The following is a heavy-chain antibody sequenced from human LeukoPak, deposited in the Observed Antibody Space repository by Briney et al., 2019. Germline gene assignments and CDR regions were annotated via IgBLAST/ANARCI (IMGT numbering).Heavy chain of an antibody. CDR2: ISYTGTT. J-gene: IGHJ4*02. Sequence: PSETLSLTCIVSGCSISGYYWSWIRQPPGKGLEYIGHISYTGTTNYNPSLKSRITISVDTSKNQFSLKLSSVTAADTAVYYCARGGPRRDGYNLDYWGQGTLVTVSS. CDR1: GCSISGYY. V-gene: IGHV4-59*01. D-gene: IGHD5-24*01. CDR3: ARGGPRRDGYNLDY.